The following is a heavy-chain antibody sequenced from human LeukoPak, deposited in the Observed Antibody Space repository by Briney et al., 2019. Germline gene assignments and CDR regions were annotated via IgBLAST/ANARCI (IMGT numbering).Heavy chain of an antibody. V-gene: IGHV4-61*02. CDR2: IYTAGGT. Sequence: SETLSLTCIVSGGSVSSGSYYWSWIRQAAGKGLEWIGRIYTAGGTSYNSSLQSRVSMSINTSTNQFSLNLISVTAADTAVYYCARNVYSSSHTPVLSFEYWGQGTLVTVSS. J-gene: IGHJ1*01. CDR1: GGSVSSGSYY. D-gene: IGHD6-19*01. CDR3: ARNVYSSSHTPVLSFEY.